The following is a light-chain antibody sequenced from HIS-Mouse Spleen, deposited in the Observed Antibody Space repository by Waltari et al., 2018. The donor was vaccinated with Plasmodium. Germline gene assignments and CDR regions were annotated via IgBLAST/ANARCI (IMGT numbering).Light chain of an antibody. Sequence: QSALTQPASVSGSPGQSITISCTGTSSDVGGYNYVSWYQQHPGKAPTLMIYGVSNRPSGVSKRFSGSKSGNTASLTISGLQAEDEADYYCSSYTSSSTVVFGGGTKLTVL. CDR3: SSYTSSSTVV. CDR1: SSDVGGYNY. V-gene: IGLV2-14*01. CDR2: GVS. J-gene: IGLJ2*01.